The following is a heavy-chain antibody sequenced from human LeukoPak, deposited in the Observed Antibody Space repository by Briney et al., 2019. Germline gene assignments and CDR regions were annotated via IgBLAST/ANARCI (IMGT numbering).Heavy chain of an antibody. Sequence: PSETLSLTSTVSGGSISSSSYYWGWIRQPPGKGLEWIGSIYYSGSTYYNPSLKSRVTISVDTSKNQFSLKLSSVTAADTAVYYCASPIVVVPAAKNYYYYMDVWGKGTTVTVSS. CDR3: ASPIVVVPAAKNYYYYMDV. CDR2: IYYSGST. V-gene: IGHV4-39*01. J-gene: IGHJ6*03. D-gene: IGHD2-2*01. CDR1: GGSISSSSYY.